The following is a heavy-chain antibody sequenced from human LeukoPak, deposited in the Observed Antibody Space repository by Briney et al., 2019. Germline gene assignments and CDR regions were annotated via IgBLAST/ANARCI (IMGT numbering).Heavy chain of an antibody. CDR3: ARDPAYCGGDYLSGIDY. V-gene: IGHV1-46*01. CDR2: INPSGGST. Sequence: ASVKVSCKASGYTFTSYYMHWVRQAPGQGLEWMGIINPSGGSTSYAQKFQGRVTMTRDTSTSTVYMELSSLRSEDTAVYYCARDPAYCGGDYLSGIDYWGQGTLVTVSS. CDR1: GYTFTSYY. D-gene: IGHD2-21*02. J-gene: IGHJ4*02.